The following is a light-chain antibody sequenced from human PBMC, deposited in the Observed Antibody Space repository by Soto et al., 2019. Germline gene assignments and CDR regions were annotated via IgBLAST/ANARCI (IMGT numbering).Light chain of an antibody. CDR2: LNNDGSH. V-gene: IGLV4-69*01. Sequence: QLVLTQSPSASASLGASVKLTCTLSSGHSSYAIAWHQKQPGKGPRYLMDLNNDGSHTKGDGIPDRFSGSSSGADRFLIISSHQSEDEADYSCTTWDDSLNGWVFGGGTKLTVL. J-gene: IGLJ3*02. CDR1: SGHSSYA. CDR3: TTWDDSLNGWV.